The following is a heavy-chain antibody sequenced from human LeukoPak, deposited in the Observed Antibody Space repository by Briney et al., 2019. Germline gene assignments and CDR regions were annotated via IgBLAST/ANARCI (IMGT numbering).Heavy chain of an antibody. CDR3: ARARTTDPRDAFDI. J-gene: IGHJ3*02. CDR2: ISASGP. D-gene: IGHD4-11*01. CDR1: GFTFSRLA. V-gene: IGHV3-23*01. Sequence: GGSLRLSCAASGFTFSRLAMTWVRQAPGKGLEWVSTISASGPYYADAVRGRFTISRDNSRNTLSLQMDSLRAEDTAVYYCARARTTDPRDAFDIWGQGTMVTVSS.